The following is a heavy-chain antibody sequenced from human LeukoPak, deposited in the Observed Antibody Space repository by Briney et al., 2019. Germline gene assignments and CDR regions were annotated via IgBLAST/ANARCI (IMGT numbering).Heavy chain of an antibody. Sequence: GGSLRLSCAASGFTFSGSAMPWVPQASGKGLEWVGRIRSKANSYATAYAASVKGRFTISRDDSKNTAYLQMNSLKTEDTAVYYCTTIAAAGLHHFDYWGQGTLVTVSS. CDR3: TTIAAAGLHHFDY. CDR1: GFTFSGSA. V-gene: IGHV3-73*01. CDR2: IRSKANSYAT. J-gene: IGHJ4*02. D-gene: IGHD6-13*01.